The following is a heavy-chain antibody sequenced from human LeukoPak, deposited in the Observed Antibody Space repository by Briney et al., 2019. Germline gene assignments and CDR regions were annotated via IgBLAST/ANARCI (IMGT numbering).Heavy chain of an antibody. V-gene: IGHV3-23*01. CDR1: GLTFSSYA. CDR2: ISGSGGST. J-gene: IGHJ6*03. CDR3: AKDPETGDRPYYMDV. D-gene: IGHD7-27*01. Sequence: GASLTLSWAASGLTFSSYAMSGVRRAPGKGREGVSAISGSGGSTYYADSVKGRFTISRDNSKTTLYLQMNSLRAEDTAVYYCAKDPETGDRPYYMDVWGKGTTVTVSS.